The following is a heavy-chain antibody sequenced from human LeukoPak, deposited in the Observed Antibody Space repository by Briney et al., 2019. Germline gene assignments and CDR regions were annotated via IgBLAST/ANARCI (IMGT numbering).Heavy chain of an antibody. Sequence: SETLSLTCTVSGGSISSSGYYWGWIRQPPGKGLEWIGSIYYSGNTYYNPSLKSRVTISVDTSKNQFSLNLSSVTAADTAVYYCARLYYDSSGYYQICYFDYWGQGTLVTVSS. J-gene: IGHJ4*02. V-gene: IGHV4-39*01. CDR2: IYYSGNT. CDR1: GGSISSSGYY. D-gene: IGHD3-22*01. CDR3: ARLYYDSSGYYQICYFDY.